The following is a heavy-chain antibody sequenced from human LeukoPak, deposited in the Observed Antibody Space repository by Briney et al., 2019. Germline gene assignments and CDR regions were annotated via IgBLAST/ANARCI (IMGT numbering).Heavy chain of an antibody. CDR1: GFTFSSYA. CDR2: ISYDGSNK. J-gene: IGHJ4*02. V-gene: IGHV3-30-3*01. D-gene: IGHD3-22*01. Sequence: GRSQRLSCAASGFTFSSYAMHWVRQAPGKGLEWVAIISYDGSNKYYADSVKGRFTISRDNSKNTLYLQMNSLRVEDTAMYYCARGADYYDTSRYQYYFDYWGQGTLVTVSS. CDR3: ARGADYYDTSRYQYYFDY.